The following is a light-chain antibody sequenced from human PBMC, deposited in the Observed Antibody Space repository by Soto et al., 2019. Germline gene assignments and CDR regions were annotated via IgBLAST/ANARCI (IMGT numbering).Light chain of an antibody. CDR3: QHYDNWPAT. Sequence: EIVMTQSPVTLSVSPGERATLSCRASQSVSSNLAWYQQKPGQAPRLLIYGASTRATGFPARFSGSGSGTEFTLTISSLQSEDFAVYYCQHYDNWPATFGQGTKVEIK. CDR2: GAS. CDR1: QSVSSN. J-gene: IGKJ1*01. V-gene: IGKV3-15*01.